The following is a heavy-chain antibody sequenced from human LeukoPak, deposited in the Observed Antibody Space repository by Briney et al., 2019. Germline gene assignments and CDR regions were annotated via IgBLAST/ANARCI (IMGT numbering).Heavy chain of an antibody. V-gene: IGHV1-24*01. CDR1: GSTLTELS. CDR2: FDPGDAET. Sequence: ASVKVSCKVHGSTLTELSMHSVRQAPGKGLEWMGGFDPGDAETIYAQKFQGRVTMTEDTSTDTAYMELSSQRSEDTAVYYCAAGGVYDLIKYWGQGALVTVSS. J-gene: IGHJ4*02. D-gene: IGHD5/OR15-5a*01. CDR3: AAGGVYDLIKY.